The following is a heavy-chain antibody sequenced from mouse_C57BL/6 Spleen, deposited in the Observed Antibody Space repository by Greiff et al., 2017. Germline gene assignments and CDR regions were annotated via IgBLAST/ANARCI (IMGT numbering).Heavy chain of an antibody. D-gene: IGHD1-1*01. CDR1: GFTFSSYA. J-gene: IGHJ1*03. V-gene: IGHV5-4*03. CDR3: ARVYERYFDV. Sequence: EVMLVESGGGLVKPGGSLKLSCAASGFTFSSYAMSWVRQTPEKRLEWVATISDGGSYTYYPDNVKGRFTISRDNAKNNLYLQMSHLKSEDTAMYYCARVYERYFDVWGTGTTVTVSS. CDR2: ISDGGSYT.